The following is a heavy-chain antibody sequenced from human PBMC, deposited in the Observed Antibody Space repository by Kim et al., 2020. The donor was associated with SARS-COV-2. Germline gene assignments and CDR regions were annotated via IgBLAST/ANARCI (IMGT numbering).Heavy chain of an antibody. Sequence: GRFTISRDNAKKSLYLQMNSLRAEDTAVYYCARDYDFWSGYYISYYGMDVWGQGTTVTVSS. J-gene: IGHJ6*02. V-gene: IGHV3-11*06. CDR3: ARDYDFWSGYYISYYGMDV. D-gene: IGHD3-3*01.